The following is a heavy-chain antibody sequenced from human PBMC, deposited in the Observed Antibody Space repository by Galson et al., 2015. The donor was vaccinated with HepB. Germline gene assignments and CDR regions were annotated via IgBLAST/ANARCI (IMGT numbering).Heavy chain of an antibody. Sequence: PALVKPTQDLALTCSFSGFSLTARPVGVGWIRQPPGKALEWLAVIYWDDDKRYSPSLKNRLTITKDTSRNQVVLIMTNMDPEDTATYYCAHRSSQSANWDSNCFDYWGQGILVTVSS. CDR1: GFSLTARPVG. J-gene: IGHJ4*02. CDR3: AHRSSQSANWDSNCFDY. D-gene: IGHD1-7*01. V-gene: IGHV2-5*02. CDR2: IYWDDDK.